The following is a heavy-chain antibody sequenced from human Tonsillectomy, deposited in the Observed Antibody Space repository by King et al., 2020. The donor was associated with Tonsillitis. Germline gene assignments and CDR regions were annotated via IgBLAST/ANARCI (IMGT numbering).Heavy chain of an antibody. CDR2: ISGYNGDT. V-gene: IGHV1-18*01. CDR1: GYTFSIQG. CDR3: TRSSATETAYYVEN. J-gene: IGHJ4*02. D-gene: IGHD4-11*01. Sequence: VQLVQSGTEMKKPGASVKVSCRASGYTFSIQGMTWVRQAPGQGLEWMGWISGYNGDTKYAQRLQGRVTMTTDTSTSTAYLELRNLRSDDTAVYFCTRSSATETAYYVENWGQGTLVTVSS.